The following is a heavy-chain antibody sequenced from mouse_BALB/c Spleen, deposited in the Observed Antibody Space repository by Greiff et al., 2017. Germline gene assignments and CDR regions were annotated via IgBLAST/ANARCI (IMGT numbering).Heavy chain of an antibody. Sequence: QVQLKQSGAELVKPGASVKISCKASGYTFTSYCIEWVKQRPGHGLEWIGEILPGSGSTNYNEKFKGKATFTADTSSNTAYMQLSSLTSEDSAVYYCARYGYVDYWGQGTTVTVSS. CDR3: ARYGYVDY. D-gene: IGHD2-2*01. J-gene: IGHJ2*01. CDR1: GYTFTSYC. V-gene: IGHV1-9*01. CDR2: ILPGSGST.